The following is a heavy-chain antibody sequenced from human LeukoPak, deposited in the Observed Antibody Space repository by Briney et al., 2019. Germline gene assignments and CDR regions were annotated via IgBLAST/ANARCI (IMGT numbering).Heavy chain of an antibody. CDR1: GYTFTSYG. CDR2: ISAYNGNT. J-gene: IGHJ5*02. CDR3: ARVEDTAVGFSWFDP. Sequence: ASVKVSCKASGYTFTSYGISWVRQAPGQGLEWMGWISAYNGNTNYAQKLQGRVTMTTDTSTSTAYMELRSLRSDDTAVYYCARVEDTAVGFSWFDPWGQGTLVTVSS. V-gene: IGHV1-18*01. D-gene: IGHD5-18*01.